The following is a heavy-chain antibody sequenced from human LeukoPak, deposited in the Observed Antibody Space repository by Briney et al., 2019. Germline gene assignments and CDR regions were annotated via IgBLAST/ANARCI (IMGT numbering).Heavy chain of an antibody. CDR1: GLTFDDYG. V-gene: IGHV3-20*04. Sequence: GGSLRLSCAASGLTFDDYGMSWVRQAPGKGLEWVSGINWNGAATGYGDSVKGRFTISRDNAKNSLYLQMNSLRAEDTALYYCAKDIDSSDWYEGAFDIWGQGTMVTVSS. J-gene: IGHJ3*02. CDR3: AKDIDSSDWYEGAFDI. CDR2: INWNGAAT. D-gene: IGHD6-19*01.